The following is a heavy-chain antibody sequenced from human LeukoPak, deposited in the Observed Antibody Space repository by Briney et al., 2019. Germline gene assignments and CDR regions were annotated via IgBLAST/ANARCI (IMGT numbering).Heavy chain of an antibody. J-gene: IGHJ4*02. D-gene: IGHD3-22*01. CDR1: GGSISSGSYY. CDR2: IYTSGST. CDR3: ARGRDRITMIVVVIPRPYFDY. Sequence: SETLSLTCTVSGGSISSGSYYWSWIRQPAGKGLEWIGRIYTSGSTNYNPSLKRRVTISVDTSKNQFSLKLSSVTAADTAVYYCARGRDRITMIVVVIPRPYFDYWGQGTLVTVSS. V-gene: IGHV4-61*02.